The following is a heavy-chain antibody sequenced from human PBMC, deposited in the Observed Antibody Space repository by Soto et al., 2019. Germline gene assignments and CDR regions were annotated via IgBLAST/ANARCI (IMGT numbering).Heavy chain of an antibody. J-gene: IGHJ4*02. Sequence: SETLSLTCTVSGGSISSSSYYWGWIRQPPGKGLEWIGSIYYSGSTYYNPSLKSRVTISVDTSKNQFSLKLSSVTAADTAVYYCARAPSSGWYEVENWGQGTLVTVSS. CDR2: IYYSGST. CDR3: ARAPSSGWYEVEN. V-gene: IGHV4-39*01. D-gene: IGHD6-19*01. CDR1: GGSISSSSYY.